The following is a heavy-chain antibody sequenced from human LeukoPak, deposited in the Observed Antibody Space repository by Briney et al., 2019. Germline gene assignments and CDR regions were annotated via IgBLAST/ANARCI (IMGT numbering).Heavy chain of an antibody. D-gene: IGHD3-22*01. V-gene: IGHV1-18*04. CDR1: GYTFTGYN. CDR2: ISAYNGNT. CDR3: AREDYYDSGSSDY. J-gene: IGHJ4*02. Sequence: ASVKVSCKASGYTFTGYNMHWVRQAPGQGLEWMGWISAYNGNTNYAQKLQGRVTMTTDTSTSTAYMELSSLRSEDTAIYYCAREDYYDSGSSDYWGQGTLVTVSS.